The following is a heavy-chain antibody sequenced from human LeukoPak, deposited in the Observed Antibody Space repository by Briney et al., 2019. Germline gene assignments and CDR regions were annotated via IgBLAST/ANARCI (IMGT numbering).Heavy chain of an antibody. D-gene: IGHD1-7*01. Sequence: PGGSLRLSCAASGFTFSSYSMNWVRQAPGKGLEWVSSISSSSSYIYYADSVKGRFTISRDNAKNSLYLQMNSLRAEDTAVYYCARQESAELELVWLFDYWGQGTLVTVSS. V-gene: IGHV3-21*01. CDR1: GFTFSSYS. CDR3: ARQESAELELVWLFDY. J-gene: IGHJ4*02. CDR2: ISSSSSYI.